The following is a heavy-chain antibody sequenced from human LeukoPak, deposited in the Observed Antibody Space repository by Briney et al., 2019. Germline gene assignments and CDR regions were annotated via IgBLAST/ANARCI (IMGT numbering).Heavy chain of an antibody. CDR3: ARLTDWFDP. V-gene: IGHV4-59*01. J-gene: IGHJ5*02. CDR2: IYYSGST. CDR1: GGSISSYY. Sequence: SETLSRTCTVSGGSISSYYWSWIRQPPGKGLEGIGYIYYSGSTNYNPSLKSRVTISVDTSKNQFSLKLSSVTAADTAVYYCARLTDWFDPWGQGTLVTVSS.